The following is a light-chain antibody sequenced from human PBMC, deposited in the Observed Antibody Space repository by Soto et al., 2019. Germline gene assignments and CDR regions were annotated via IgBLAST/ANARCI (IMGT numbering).Light chain of an antibody. CDR1: SSDVGGYNY. V-gene: IGLV2-14*01. CDR2: DVS. Sequence: QSVLAQPASVSGSPGQSITISCTGTSSDVGGYNYVSWYQQHPGKAPKVMIYDVSNRPSGVSNRFSGSKSGNTASLTISGLQAEDEADYYCSSYTITSTLVLGGGTKVTVL. CDR3: SSYTITSTLV. J-gene: IGLJ3*02.